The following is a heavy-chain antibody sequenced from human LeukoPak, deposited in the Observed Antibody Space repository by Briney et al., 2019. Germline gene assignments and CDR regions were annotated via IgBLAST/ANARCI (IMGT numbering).Heavy chain of an antibody. CDR2: IIPILGIA. D-gene: IGHD5-24*01. Sequence: SVKVSCKASGGTFSSYAISWVRQAPGQGLEWMGRIIPILGIANYAQKFQGRVTITADKSTSTAYMELSSLRSEDTAVYYCARDSYNKNFDYWGQGTLVTVSS. CDR1: GGTFSSYA. V-gene: IGHV1-69*04. CDR3: ARDSYNKNFDY. J-gene: IGHJ4*02.